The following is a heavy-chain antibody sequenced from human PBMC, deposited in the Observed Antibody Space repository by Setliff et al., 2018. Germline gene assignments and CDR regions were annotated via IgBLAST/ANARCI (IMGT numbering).Heavy chain of an antibody. D-gene: IGHD6-6*01. J-gene: IGHJ4*02. Sequence: LRLSCAASGVTFSSYSMNWVRQAPGKGLEWVSYISSSSSTIYYADSVKGRFTISRDNAKNSLYLQMNSLRAEDTAVYYCARRSGSSWEGYFDYWGQGTLVTVSS. CDR2: ISSSSSTI. V-gene: IGHV3-48*01. CDR1: GVTFSSYS. CDR3: ARRSGSSWEGYFDY.